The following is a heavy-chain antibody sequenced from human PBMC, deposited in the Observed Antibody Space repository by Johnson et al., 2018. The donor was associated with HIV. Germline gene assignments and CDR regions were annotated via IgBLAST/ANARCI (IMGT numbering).Heavy chain of an antibody. V-gene: IGHV3-30*02. CDR3: ARGDYNDSSGYFSDAFDI. Sequence: QVQLMESGGGLVQPGGSLRLSCGASGFTFSNYAMSWVRQALGKGLEWVAFIQYDGTNKYYTDSVRGRFTISRDNSKNTLYLQMNSLRVEDTAVYYCARGDYNDSSGYFSDAFDIWGQGTMVTVSS. J-gene: IGHJ3*02. CDR1: GFTFSNYA. CDR2: IQYDGTNK. D-gene: IGHD3-22*01.